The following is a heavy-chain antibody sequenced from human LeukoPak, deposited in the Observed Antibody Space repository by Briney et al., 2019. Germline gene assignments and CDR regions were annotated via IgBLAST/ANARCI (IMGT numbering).Heavy chain of an antibody. V-gene: IGHV3-73*01. CDR2: IRSKANSYAT. CDR1: GFTFSGSA. CDR3: TRPLFGSSWQP. Sequence: PGGSLRLSCAASGFTFSGSAMHWVRQACGKGLEGVGRIRSKANSYATAYAASVKGRFTISRDDSKTTAYLQMNSLKTEDTAVYYCTRPLFGSSWQPRGQGTLVTVSS. J-gene: IGHJ4*02. D-gene: IGHD6-13*01.